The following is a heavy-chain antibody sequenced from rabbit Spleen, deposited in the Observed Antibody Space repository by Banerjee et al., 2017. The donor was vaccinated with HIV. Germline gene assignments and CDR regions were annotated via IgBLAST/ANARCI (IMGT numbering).Heavy chain of an antibody. CDR3: ARDTSSSFSSYGMDL. CDR2: IELGSSGFN. D-gene: IGHD1-1*01. J-gene: IGHJ6*01. Sequence: QEQLVESGGGLVKPGASLTLTCIASGVSFSGSSYMCWVRQAPGKGLEWIACIELGSSGFNYFASWAKGRFTISKTSSTTVTLHMTSLTAADTATYFCARDTSSSFSSYGMDLWGQGTLVTVS. V-gene: IGHV1S45*01. CDR1: GVSFSGSSY.